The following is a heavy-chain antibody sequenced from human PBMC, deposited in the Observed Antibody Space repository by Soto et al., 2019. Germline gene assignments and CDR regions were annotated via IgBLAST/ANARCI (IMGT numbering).Heavy chain of an antibody. D-gene: IGHD3-3*01. J-gene: IGHJ5*02. Sequence: GTSGGVGGSRSSIRQPPGKGLEWIGYIYHSGSTYYNPSLKSRVTISVDRSKNQFSLKLSSVTAADTAVYYCARLDYDFWSGPRWFAPWVQGTLVTVSS. CDR1: GTSGGVGGS. CDR3: ARLDYDFWSGPRWFAP. CDR2: IYHSGST. V-gene: IGHV4-30-2*01.